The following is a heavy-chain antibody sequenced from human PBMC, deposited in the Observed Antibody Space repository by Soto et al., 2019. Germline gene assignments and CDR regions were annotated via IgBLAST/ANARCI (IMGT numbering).Heavy chain of an antibody. J-gene: IGHJ4*02. V-gene: IGHV4-39*01. CDR3: ARLGSSGWYQGSYFDY. CDR1: GGSITRNNHY. Sequence: LTWTVSGGSITRNNHYWGWIRQSPGKGLEWIGSILYSGSINYNPSLKSRVTISVETSKNQFSLKMSSVTAADTAVYYCARLGSSGWYQGSYFDYWGQGTLVTVSS. CDR2: ILYSGSI. D-gene: IGHD6-19*01.